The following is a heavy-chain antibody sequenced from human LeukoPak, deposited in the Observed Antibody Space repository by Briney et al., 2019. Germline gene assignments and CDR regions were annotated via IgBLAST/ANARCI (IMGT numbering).Heavy chain of an antibody. Sequence: ASVKVSCKASGYTSTSYGISWVRQAPGQGLEWMGWISAYNGNTNYAQKLQGRVTMTTDTSTSTAYMELRSLRSDDTAVYYCARARRFLEWMVYYFDYWGQGTLVTVSS. CDR1: GYTSTSYG. CDR2: ISAYNGNT. J-gene: IGHJ4*02. D-gene: IGHD3-3*01. V-gene: IGHV1-18*01. CDR3: ARARRFLEWMVYYFDY.